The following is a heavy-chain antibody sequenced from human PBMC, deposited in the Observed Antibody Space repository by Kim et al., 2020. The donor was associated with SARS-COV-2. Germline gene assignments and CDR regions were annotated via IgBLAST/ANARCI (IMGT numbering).Heavy chain of an antibody. CDR1: GYTLTELS. CDR3: ATDLGITMVRGVAGLDY. Sequence: ASVKVSCKVSGYTLTELSMHWVRQAPGKGLEWMGGFDPEDGETIYAQKFQGRVTMTEDTSTDTAYMELSSLRSEDTAVYYCATDLGITMVRGVAGLDYWGQGTLVTVSS. V-gene: IGHV1-24*01. D-gene: IGHD3-10*01. J-gene: IGHJ4*02. CDR2: FDPEDGET.